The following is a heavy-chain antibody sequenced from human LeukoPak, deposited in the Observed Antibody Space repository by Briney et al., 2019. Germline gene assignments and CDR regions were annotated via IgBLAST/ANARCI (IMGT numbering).Heavy chain of an antibody. CDR1: GGSISRSDW. V-gene: IGHV4-4*02. J-gene: IGHJ3*01. CDR2: IFHSGST. CDR3: ARDASLQTGAFDV. D-gene: IGHD5-24*01. Sequence: SGTLSLTCAVSGGSISRSDWWSWVRQSPGKGLEWIGEIFHSGSTKYNPSLKSRVTISVDKSKNQFSLNLTSVTAADTAMYYCARDASLQTGAFDVWGQGTMVTVSS.